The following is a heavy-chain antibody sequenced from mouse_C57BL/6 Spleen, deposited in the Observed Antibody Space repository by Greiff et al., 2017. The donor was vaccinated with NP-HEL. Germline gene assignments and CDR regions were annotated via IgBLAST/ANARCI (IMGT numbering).Heavy chain of an antibody. CDR2: IWRGGST. CDR1: GFSLTSYG. CDR3: ATQVYSNYEEDAMDY. Sequence: VQLHQSGPGLVQPSQSLSITCTVSGFSLTSYGVHWVRQSPGKGLEWLGVIWRGGSTDYNAAFMSRLSITKDNSKSQVFFKMNSLQADDTDIYCWATQVYSNYEEDAMDYWGQGTSVTVSS. J-gene: IGHJ4*01. D-gene: IGHD2-5*01. V-gene: IGHV2-5*01.